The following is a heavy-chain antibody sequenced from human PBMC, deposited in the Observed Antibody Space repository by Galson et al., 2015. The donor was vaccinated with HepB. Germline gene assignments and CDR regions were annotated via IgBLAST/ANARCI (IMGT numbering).Heavy chain of an antibody. D-gene: IGHD6-13*01. CDR3: TTDVLYSTFWSWFNP. V-gene: IGHV3-15*01. Sequence: SLRLSCAASGFTFNNARMSWVRQPPGKGLEWVGHIKSKTDGGTTDYAAPVKGRFTISRNDSKNTLYLQMNGLKTDDTAVYYCTTDVLYSTFWSWFNPWGQGTLVTVSS. J-gene: IGHJ5*02. CDR2: IKSKTDGGTT. CDR1: GFTFNNAR.